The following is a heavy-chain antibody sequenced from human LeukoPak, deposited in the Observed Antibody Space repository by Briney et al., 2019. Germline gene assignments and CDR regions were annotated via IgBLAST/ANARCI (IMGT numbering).Heavy chain of an antibody. CDR1: GHTFTSYG. CDR2: ISAYNGNT. Sequence: ASVKVSCKASGHTFTSYGISWVRQAPGQGLEWMGWISAYNGNTNYAQKLQGRVTMTTDTSTSTAYMELRSLRSDDTAVYYCARDSYCSGGSCYSNDYYYGMDVWGQGTTVTVSS. V-gene: IGHV1-18*01. J-gene: IGHJ6*02. CDR3: ARDSYCSGGSCYSNDYYYGMDV. D-gene: IGHD2-15*01.